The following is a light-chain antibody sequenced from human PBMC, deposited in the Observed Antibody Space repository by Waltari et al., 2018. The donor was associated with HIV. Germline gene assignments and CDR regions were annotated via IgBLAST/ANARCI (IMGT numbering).Light chain of an antibody. J-gene: IGLJ7*01. Sequence: QSVLTQPPSVSGAPGQRVTISCTGSSSNIGAGSAVHWYQQLPGTATHLLIFGNRNRPPGVPYRFPGSKSGTSASLAIHGLQAEDEADYYCQSYDSSLSGSVFGGGTQLTVL. CDR2: GNR. V-gene: IGLV1-40*01. CDR3: QSYDSSLSGSV. CDR1: SSNIGAGSA.